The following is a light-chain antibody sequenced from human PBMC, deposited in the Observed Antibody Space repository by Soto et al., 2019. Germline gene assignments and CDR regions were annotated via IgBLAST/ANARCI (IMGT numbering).Light chain of an antibody. J-gene: IGLJ2*01. V-gene: IGLV2-14*01. CDR1: SSDVGGYNY. CDR3: CSHTTSYNLV. Sequence: QSALTQPASVSGSPGQSITISCSGTSSDVGGYNYVSWYQQHPGKAPQVMIYDVSNRPSGVSNRFAGSKSGNTASLTISGLQAEDGAHYYCCSHTTSYNLVFGGGTKVTVL. CDR2: DVS.